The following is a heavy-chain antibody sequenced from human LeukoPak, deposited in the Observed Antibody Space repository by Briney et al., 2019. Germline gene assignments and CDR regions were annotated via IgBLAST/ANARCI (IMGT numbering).Heavy chain of an antibody. CDR3: TREKLAYCGGDCPSPFDY. Sequence: GGSLRLSCTASGFTFGDYAMSWFRQAPGKGLEWVGFIRSKAYGGTTEYAASVKGRFTISRDDSKSIAYLQMNSLKTEDTAVYYCTREKLAYCGGDCPSPFDYWGQGTLVTVSS. J-gene: IGHJ4*02. CDR2: IRSKAYGGTT. V-gene: IGHV3-49*03. D-gene: IGHD2-21*02. CDR1: GFTFGDYA.